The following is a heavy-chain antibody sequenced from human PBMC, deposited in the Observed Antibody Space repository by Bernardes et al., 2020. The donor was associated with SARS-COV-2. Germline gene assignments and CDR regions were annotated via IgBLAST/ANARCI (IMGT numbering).Heavy chain of an antibody. CDR1: GYTFTSYD. D-gene: IGHD6-13*01. J-gene: IGHJ6*02. CDR3: ARGPFGYSSSWYYRPIATGGMDV. CDR2: MNPNSGNT. Sequence: ASMKVSCKASGYTFTSYDINWVRQATGQGLEWMGWMNPNSGNTGYAQKFQGRVTMTRNTSISTAYMELSSLRSEDTAVYYCARGPFGYSSSWYYRPIATGGMDVWGQGTTVTVSS. V-gene: IGHV1-8*01.